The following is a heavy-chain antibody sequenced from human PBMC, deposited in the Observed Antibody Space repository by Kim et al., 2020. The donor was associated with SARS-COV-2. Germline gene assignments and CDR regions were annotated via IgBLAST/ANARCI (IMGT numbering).Heavy chain of an antibody. CDR1: GGSISSGGYY. CDR2: IYYSGST. Sequence: SETLSLTCTVSGGSISSGGYYWSWIRQHPGKGLEWIGYIYYSGSTYYNPSLKSRVTISVDTSKNQFSLKLSSVTAADTAVYYCARNGGDYGDYASPSYYGMDLWGQGTTVTVSS. J-gene: IGHJ6*02. V-gene: IGHV4-31*03. CDR3: ARNGGDYGDYASPSYYGMDL. D-gene: IGHD4-17*01.